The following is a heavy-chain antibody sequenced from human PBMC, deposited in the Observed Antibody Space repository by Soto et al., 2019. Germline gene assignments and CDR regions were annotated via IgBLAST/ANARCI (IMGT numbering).Heavy chain of an antibody. CDR3: AKDVAVAGLWAFDI. J-gene: IGHJ3*02. Sequence: ASVKVSCKASGYTFTSYGISWVRQAPGQGLEWMGWISAYNGNTNYAQKLQGRVTMTTDTSTSTAYMELRSLRSDDTAAYYCAKDVAVAGLWAFDIWGQGTMVTVSS. V-gene: IGHV1-18*01. D-gene: IGHD6-19*01. CDR1: GYTFTSYG. CDR2: ISAYNGNT.